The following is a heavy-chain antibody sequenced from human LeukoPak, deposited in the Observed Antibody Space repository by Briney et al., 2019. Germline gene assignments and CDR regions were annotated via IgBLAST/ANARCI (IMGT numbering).Heavy chain of an antibody. CDR1: GYSFTSYW. D-gene: IGHD3-10*01. CDR2: IYPGDSDT. V-gene: IGHV5-51*01. J-gene: IGHJ4*02. Sequence: GESLKISCKGSGYSFTSYWIGWVRQMPGKGLEWMGIIYPGDSDTRYSPSFQGQVTISADKSINTAYLQWSSLKASDTAMYYCARLYMIRGIIFYFDYWGQGTLVTVSS. CDR3: ARLYMIRGIIFYFDY.